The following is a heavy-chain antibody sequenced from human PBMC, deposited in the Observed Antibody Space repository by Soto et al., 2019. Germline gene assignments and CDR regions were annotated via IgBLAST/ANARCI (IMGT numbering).Heavy chain of an antibody. Sequence: ASVKGSCKVSGYTLTELSMHWVRQAPGKGLEWMGGFDPEDGETIYAQKFQGRVTMTEDTSTDTAYMELSSLRSEDTAVYYCATDRRLYGDYEFDYWGQATLVTVSS. D-gene: IGHD4-17*01. V-gene: IGHV1-24*01. CDR3: ATDRRLYGDYEFDY. J-gene: IGHJ4*02. CDR2: FDPEDGET. CDR1: GYTLTELS.